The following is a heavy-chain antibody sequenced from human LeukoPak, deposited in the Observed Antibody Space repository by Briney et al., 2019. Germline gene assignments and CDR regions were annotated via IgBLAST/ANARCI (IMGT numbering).Heavy chain of an antibody. CDR1: GFTFSDYD. V-gene: IGHV3-13*01. Sequence: GGSLRLSCVASGFTFSDYDMHWVRQATGKGLEWISAIDPAGNTWYSDSVKGRFTISRENAKSSLFLQMNSLRAADTAVYYCVREPAYTGTWWYPDLWGRGILVTVSS. CDR3: VREPAYTGTWWYPDL. D-gene: IGHD3-16*01. CDR2: IDPAGNT. J-gene: IGHJ2*01.